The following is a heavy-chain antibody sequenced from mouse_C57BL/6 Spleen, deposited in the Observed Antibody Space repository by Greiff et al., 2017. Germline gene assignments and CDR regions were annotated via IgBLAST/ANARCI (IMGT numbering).Heavy chain of an antibody. V-gene: IGHV1-69*01. CDR3: ARSGDYTGYFDV. CDR2: IDPSDSYT. CDR1: GYTFTSYW. Sequence: QVQLQQPGAELVMPGASVKLSCKASGYTFTSYWMHWVKQRPGQGLEWIGEIDPSDSYTNYNQKFKGKSTLTVDKSSSTAYMQLSSLTSEDSAVYYCARSGDYTGYFDVWGTGTTVTVS. J-gene: IGHJ1*03. D-gene: IGHD2-12*01.